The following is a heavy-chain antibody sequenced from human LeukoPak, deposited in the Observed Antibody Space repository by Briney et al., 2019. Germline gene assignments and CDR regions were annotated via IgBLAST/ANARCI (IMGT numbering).Heavy chain of an antibody. J-gene: IGHJ4*02. V-gene: IGHV3-30*04. CDR1: GFTFSSYA. CDR2: ISYDGSNK. D-gene: IGHD5-18*01. Sequence: GGSLRLSWAASGFTFSSYAMHWVRQAPGKGLEWVAVISYDGSNKYYADSVKGRFTISRDNSKNTLYLQMNSLRAEDTAVYYCARAGDTAMVSSIDYWGQGTLVTVSS. CDR3: ARAGDTAMVSSIDY.